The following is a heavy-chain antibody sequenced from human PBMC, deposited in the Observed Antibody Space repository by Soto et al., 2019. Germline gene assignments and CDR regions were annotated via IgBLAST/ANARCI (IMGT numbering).Heavy chain of an antibody. CDR2: INPISGGT. CDR3: ERATTYYSNSSGYYNAHFDL. Sequence: ASVKVSCKASGYTFTDYYIHWVRQAPGQGLEWMGWINPISGGTNNAQKFQGRVTVTRDTSITTSYMELSSLTSDDTAVYYCERATTYYSNSSGYYNAHFDLWGQGTLVTVS. V-gene: IGHV1-2*02. J-gene: IGHJ4*02. D-gene: IGHD3-22*01. CDR1: GYTFTDYY.